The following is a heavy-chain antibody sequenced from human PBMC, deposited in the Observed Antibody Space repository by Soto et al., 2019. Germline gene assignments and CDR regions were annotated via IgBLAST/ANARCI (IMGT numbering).Heavy chain of an antibody. V-gene: IGHV5-51*01. D-gene: IGHD3-3*01. CDR1: GYSFTSYW. CDR3: ARGIHYDFWTDRRGYYYAMDV. Sequence: PGESLKISCKGSGYSFTSYWIGWVRQMPGKGLEWMGIIYPGDSDTRYSPSFQGQVTISADKSISTAYLQWSSLKASDTAMYYCARGIHYDFWTDRRGYYYAMDVCGQGTTVTVS. J-gene: IGHJ6*02. CDR2: IYPGDSDT.